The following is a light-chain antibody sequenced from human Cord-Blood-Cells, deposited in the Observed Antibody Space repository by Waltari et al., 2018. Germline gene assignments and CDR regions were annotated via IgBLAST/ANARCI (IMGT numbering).Light chain of an antibody. CDR2: EGS. CDR1: SSDVGGYNL. Sequence: QSALTQPASVSGSPGQSITISCTGTSSDVGGYNLVSWYKQHPGKAPKLMIYEGSKRPSGVSNRFSGSKSGNTASLTISGLQAEDEADYYCCSYAGSSTLVFGGGTKLTVL. V-gene: IGLV2-23*01. CDR3: CSYAGSSTLV. J-gene: IGLJ2*01.